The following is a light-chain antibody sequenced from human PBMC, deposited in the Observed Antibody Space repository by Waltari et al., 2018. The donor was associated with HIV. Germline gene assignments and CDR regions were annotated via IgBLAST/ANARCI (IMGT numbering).Light chain of an antibody. CDR2: AAS. Sequence: DIHMTQSPSSLSASVRDRITITCRASQGISTYLAWYLQKPGKVPKLLIYAASTLQSGVPSRFSGSGSGTGCTLTISSLQPEGVAIYCCQKYSSAPQGFTFGPGTKVDIK. J-gene: IGKJ3*01. V-gene: IGKV1-27*01. CDR1: QGISTY. CDR3: QKYSSAPQGFT.